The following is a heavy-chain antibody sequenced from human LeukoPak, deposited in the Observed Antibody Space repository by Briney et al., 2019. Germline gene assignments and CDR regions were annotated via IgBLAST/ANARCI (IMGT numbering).Heavy chain of an antibody. CDR2: IWYDGSNK. D-gene: IGHD3-3*01. CDR1: GFTFSSYA. J-gene: IGHJ4*02. CDR3: ARDQSGYLDY. Sequence: GGSLRLSCAASGFTFSSYAMHWVRQAPGKGPEWVAVIWYDGSNKYYADSVKGRFTISRDNSKNTLYLQLNSLRAEDTAVYYCARDQSGYLDYWSQGTLVTVSS. V-gene: IGHV3-33*01.